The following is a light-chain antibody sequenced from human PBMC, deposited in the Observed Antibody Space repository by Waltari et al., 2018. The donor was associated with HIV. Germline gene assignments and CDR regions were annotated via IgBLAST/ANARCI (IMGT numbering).Light chain of an antibody. Sequence: QSALTQPASVSGSPGQSITISCTGTSSDVGSYNSVSWYQQHPGKAPKLMIYDVSNRPSGVSNRFSGSKSGNTASLTISGLQAEDEADYYCSSYTTSSTLEFGGGTKLTVL. J-gene: IGLJ3*02. CDR1: SSDVGSYNS. CDR2: DVS. CDR3: SSYTTSSTLE. V-gene: IGLV2-14*03.